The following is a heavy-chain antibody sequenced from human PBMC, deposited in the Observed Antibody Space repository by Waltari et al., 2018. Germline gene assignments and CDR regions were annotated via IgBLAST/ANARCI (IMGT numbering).Heavy chain of an antibody. Sequence: QVRLQESGPGLVKPSETLSLTCAVSGYSISCGYYRGWLRQPPGKGLEWIGSIYHSGSTYYNPSLKSRVTISVDTSKNQFSLKLSSVTAADTAVYYCARLGITMIVVESPDYWGQGTLVTVSS. J-gene: IGHJ4*02. CDR1: GYSISCGYY. V-gene: IGHV4-38-2*01. D-gene: IGHD3-22*01. CDR2: IYHSGST. CDR3: ARLGITMIVVESPDY.